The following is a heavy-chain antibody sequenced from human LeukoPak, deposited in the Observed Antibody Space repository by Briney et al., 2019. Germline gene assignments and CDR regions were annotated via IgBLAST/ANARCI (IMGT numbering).Heavy chain of an antibody. CDR3: ARDAYYYDSSGYYY. CDR2: ISYDGSNK. CDR1: GFTFSTYA. Sequence: PGGSLRLSCAASGFTFSTYAMHWVRQAPGKGPEGLPVISYDGSNKYYADSVKGRFAISRDNSKNTLYLQMNSLRAEDTAVYYCARDAYYYDSSGYYYWGQGTLVTVSS. D-gene: IGHD3-22*01. J-gene: IGHJ4*02. V-gene: IGHV3-30*07.